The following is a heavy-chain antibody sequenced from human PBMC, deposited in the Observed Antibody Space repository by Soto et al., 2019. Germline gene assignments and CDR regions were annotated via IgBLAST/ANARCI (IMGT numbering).Heavy chain of an antibody. J-gene: IGHJ4*02. Sequence: VLLQESGPGAMKPSQTLSLTCTVIGDSVSSNNYYWSWIRQRPGKGLGWIGYIHYSGDSYDNPSLTSRITMSMDVSKNPFSLNLRSVTAADTAIYYCARDVNDSSGSRGFDYWGQGTLVTVSS. CDR3: ARDVNDSSGSRGFDY. CDR1: GDSVSSNNYY. D-gene: IGHD3-22*01. CDR2: IHYSGDS. V-gene: IGHV4-31*03.